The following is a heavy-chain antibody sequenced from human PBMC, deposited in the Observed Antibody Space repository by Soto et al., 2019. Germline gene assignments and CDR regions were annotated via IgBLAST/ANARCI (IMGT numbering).Heavy chain of an antibody. Sequence: GGSLRLSCVASGFAFSSFGMHWVRQAPGKGLEWVAIIWYDGSDKYYGDSVKGRFTISRDNSKNTLFLQMNSLRAEGTAVYHCAFGNLSYYFDYWGQGTPVTVSS. CDR1: GFAFSSFG. CDR2: IWYDGSDK. J-gene: IGHJ4*02. D-gene: IGHD3-16*01. V-gene: IGHV3-33*01. CDR3: AFGNLSYYFDY.